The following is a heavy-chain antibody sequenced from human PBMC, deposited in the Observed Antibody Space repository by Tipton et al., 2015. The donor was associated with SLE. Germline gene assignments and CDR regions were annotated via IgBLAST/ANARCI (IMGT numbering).Heavy chain of an antibody. CDR2: IYYSGST. V-gene: IGHV4-59*01. CDR3: ARVGENYYDSSGYYYY. D-gene: IGHD3-22*01. Sequence: GLVKPSETLSLTCTVSGGSISSYYWSWIRQPPGKGLEWIGYIYYSGSTNYNPSLKSRVTISVDTSKNQFSLKLSSVTAADTAVYYCARVGENYYDSSGYYYYWGQGTLVTVSS. J-gene: IGHJ4*02. CDR1: GGSISSYY.